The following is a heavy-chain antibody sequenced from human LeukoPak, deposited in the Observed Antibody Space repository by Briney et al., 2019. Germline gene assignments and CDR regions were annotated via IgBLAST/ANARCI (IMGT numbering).Heavy chain of an antibody. V-gene: IGHV4-59*08. CDR2: IYYSGST. Sequence: SETLSLTCTVSGGSISSYYWSWLRQPPGKGLEWIGYIYYSGSTNYNPSLKSRVTISVDTSKNQFSLKLSSVTAADTAVYYCARYLVVPAAIDYWGQGTLVTVSS. CDR3: ARYLVVPAAIDY. J-gene: IGHJ4*02. D-gene: IGHD2-2*01. CDR1: GGSISSYY.